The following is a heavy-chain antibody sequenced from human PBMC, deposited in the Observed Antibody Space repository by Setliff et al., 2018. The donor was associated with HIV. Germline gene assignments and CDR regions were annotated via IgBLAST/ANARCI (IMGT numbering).Heavy chain of an antibody. Sequence: SVKVSCKASGGTFSSYAISWVRQAPGKGLERMGLIDPDRGEAVYAEKFQGRVTITADRSKDIAYMKLSSLRSEDTAMYYCAWGTQRPIDSWGQGTLVTV. D-gene: IGHD3-16*01. V-gene: IGHV1-69*10. CDR1: GGTFSSYA. J-gene: IGHJ4*02. CDR2: IDPDRGEA. CDR3: AWGTQRPIDS.